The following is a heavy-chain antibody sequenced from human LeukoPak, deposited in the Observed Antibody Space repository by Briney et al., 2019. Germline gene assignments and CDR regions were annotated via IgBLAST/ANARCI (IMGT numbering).Heavy chain of an antibody. V-gene: IGHV3-64*01. D-gene: IGHD4-11*01. Sequence: GGSLRLSCAASGFTFSSYAMSWVRQAPGKGLEYVSGISGNGGSTYYANSVKGRFTISRDNSKNTLYLQMGSLRAEDMAVYYCASVTTHGVSHYEYKYWGQGTLVTVSS. J-gene: IGHJ4*02. CDR1: GFTFSSYA. CDR3: ASVTTHGVSHYEYKY. CDR2: ISGNGGST.